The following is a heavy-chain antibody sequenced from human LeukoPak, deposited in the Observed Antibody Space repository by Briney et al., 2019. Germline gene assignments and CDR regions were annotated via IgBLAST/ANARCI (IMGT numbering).Heavy chain of an antibody. CDR2: IKEDGSEK. J-gene: IGHJ4*02. V-gene: IGHV3-7*01. CDR1: GFTFRNYW. D-gene: IGHD5-24*01. CDR3: AGERDMTTIWEIFEY. Sequence: PGGSLRLSCAASGFTFRNYWMSWVRQAPGKGLEWVANIKEDGSEKYYVDSVEGRFTISRDNAKNSLYLQMNSLRADDTAVYYCAGERDMTTIWEIFEYWGQGVLVSVSS.